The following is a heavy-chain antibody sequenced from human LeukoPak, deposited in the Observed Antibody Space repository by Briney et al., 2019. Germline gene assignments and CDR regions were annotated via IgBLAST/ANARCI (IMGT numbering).Heavy chain of an antibody. Sequence: SETLSLTCTVSGGSISSYYWSWIRQPPGKGLEWIGYIYYSGSTNYNPSLKSRVTISVDTSKNRFSLKLSSVTAADTAVYYCARAPTAMVPFFDYWGQGTLVTVSS. CDR2: IYYSGST. D-gene: IGHD5-18*01. CDR1: GGSISSYY. CDR3: ARAPTAMVPFFDY. J-gene: IGHJ4*02. V-gene: IGHV4-59*01.